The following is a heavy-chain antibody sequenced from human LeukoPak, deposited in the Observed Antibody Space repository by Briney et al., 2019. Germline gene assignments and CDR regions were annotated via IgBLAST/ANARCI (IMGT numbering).Heavy chain of an antibody. CDR1: GFTFGSYW. CDR2: IKQDGSEK. CDR3: ARGIVTDY. Sequence: PGGSLRLSXAASGFTFGSYWMSWVRQAPGKGLEWVANIKQDGSEKYYVDSVKGRFTISRDNAKNSLYLQMNSLRAEDTAVYYCARGIVTDYWGQGTLVTVSS. D-gene: IGHD3-16*02. V-gene: IGHV3-7*01. J-gene: IGHJ4*02.